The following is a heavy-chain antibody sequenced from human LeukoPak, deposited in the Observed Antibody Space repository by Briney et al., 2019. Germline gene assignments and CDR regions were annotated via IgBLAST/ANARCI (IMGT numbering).Heavy chain of an antibody. CDR2: MNPNSGNT. J-gene: IGHJ6*02. CDR1: GYTFTSYD. D-gene: IGHD5-18*01. Sequence: ASVKVSCKASGYTFTSYDINWVRQATGQGLEWMGWMNPNSGNTGYAQKFQGRVTMTRNTSISTAYMELSSLRSEDTAVYYCARSPGQLWLGRYHYYYGMDVWGQGTTVTVSS. CDR3: ARSPGQLWLGRYHYYYGMDV. V-gene: IGHV1-8*01.